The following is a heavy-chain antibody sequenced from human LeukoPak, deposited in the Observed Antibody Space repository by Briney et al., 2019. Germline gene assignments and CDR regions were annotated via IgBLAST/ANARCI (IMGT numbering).Heavy chain of an antibody. CDR2: ISPKSGVT. V-gene: IGHV1-2*02. J-gene: IGHJ4*02. CDR1: GYIFTGYY. Sequence: GASVKVSCKPSGYIFTGYYMHWVRQAPAQGLEWMGWISPKSGVTNYAQKFQGRVTMTSDTSISTAYMELSRLRSDDTAVYYCARVDRTTVTTFGYWGQGTLVTVSS. D-gene: IGHD4-17*01. CDR3: ARVDRTTVTTFGY.